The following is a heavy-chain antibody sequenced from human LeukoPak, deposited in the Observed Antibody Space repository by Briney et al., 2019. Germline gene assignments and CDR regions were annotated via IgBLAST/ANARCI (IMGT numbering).Heavy chain of an antibody. J-gene: IGHJ4*02. V-gene: IGHV4-39*01. Sequence: SEALSLTCTVSGGSISSSSYYWGWIRQPPGKGLEWIGSIYYSGSTYYNPSLKSRVTISVDTSKNQFSLKLSSVTAADTAVYYCACRTYYYDSSGYSSGDYWGQGTLVTVSS. CDR3: ACRTYYYDSSGYSSGDY. CDR2: IYYSGST. CDR1: GGSISSSSYY. D-gene: IGHD3-22*01.